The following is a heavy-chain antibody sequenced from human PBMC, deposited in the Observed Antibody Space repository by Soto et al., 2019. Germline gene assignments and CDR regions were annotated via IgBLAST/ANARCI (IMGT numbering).Heavy chain of an antibody. J-gene: IGHJ5*02. CDR2: ISYDGSNK. Sequence: TFSSYAMHWVRQAPGKGLEWVAVISYDGSNKYYADSVKGRFTISRDNSKNTLYLQMNSLRVEDTAVYYCAKDRDGSTSPGWFDPWGQGTLVTVSS. V-gene: IGHV3-30-3*02. D-gene: IGHD2-2*01. CDR1: TFSSYA. CDR3: AKDRDGSTSPGWFDP.